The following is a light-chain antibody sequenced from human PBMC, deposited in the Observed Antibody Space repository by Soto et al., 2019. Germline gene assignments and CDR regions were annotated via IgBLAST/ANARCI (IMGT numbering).Light chain of an antibody. J-gene: IGLJ2*01. CDR3: TSYTSSSTLYVV. V-gene: IGLV2-14*01. CDR1: SSDVGGYNY. Sequence: QSALTQPASVSGSPGQSITISCTGTSSDVGGYNYVSWYQQHPGKAPKRMIYDVTNRPSGVSNRFSGSKSGKTASLTISGLQAQDEANYYCTSYTSSSTLYVVFGGGTKLTV. CDR2: DVT.